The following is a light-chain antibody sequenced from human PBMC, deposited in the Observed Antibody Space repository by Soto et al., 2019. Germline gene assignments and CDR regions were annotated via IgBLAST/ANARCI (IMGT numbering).Light chain of an antibody. J-gene: IGKJ4*01. CDR1: QSVSSSY. CDR3: QQRSNWPLT. CDR2: GAS. V-gene: IGKV3D-20*02. Sequence: EIVLTQSPGTLSLSPGERATLSCRASQSVSSSYLAWYQQKPGQAPRLLIYGASSRATGIPARFSGSGSGTDFTLTISSLEPEEFAVYYCQQRSNWPLTFGGGTKVEIK.